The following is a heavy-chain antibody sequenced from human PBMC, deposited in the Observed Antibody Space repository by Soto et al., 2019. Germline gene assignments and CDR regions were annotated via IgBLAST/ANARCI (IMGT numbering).Heavy chain of an antibody. CDR1: GVTFSDHY. D-gene: IGHD6-13*01. V-gene: IGHV3-72*01. CDR3: APSIAEAGTLDY. CDR2: SRNKANSYTT. J-gene: IGHJ4*02. Sequence: GGSPRLSCAASGVTFSDHYMDWVRQAPGKGLEWVGRSRNKANSYTTAYAASVKGRFTISRDDSKNSLYLQMNSLKIEDTAVYYCAPSIAEAGTLDYWGLGTLVTVSS.